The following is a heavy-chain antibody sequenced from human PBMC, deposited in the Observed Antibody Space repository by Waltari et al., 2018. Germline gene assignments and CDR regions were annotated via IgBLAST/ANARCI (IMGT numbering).Heavy chain of an antibody. J-gene: IGHJ3*01. CDR1: GVPTTANRHS. Sequence: QLQLRESGPGLVKPSETLSLSCSVSGVPTTANRHSRGWIRQPPGQGLEWIATISYIGATYYSPSLKSRVTLSRDTSKNQLSLKVDSVTAADTAVYYCATYIGASLGTAAFDVWGQGTMVTVSS. D-gene: IGHD5-12*01. CDR2: ISYIGAT. CDR3: ATYIGASLGTAAFDV. V-gene: IGHV4-39*01.